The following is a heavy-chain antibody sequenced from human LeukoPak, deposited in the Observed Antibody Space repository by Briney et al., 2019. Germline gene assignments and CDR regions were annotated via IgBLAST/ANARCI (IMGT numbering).Heavy chain of an antibody. J-gene: IGHJ4*02. CDR1: GFTFDDYA. CDR2: ISWNSGSI. V-gene: IGHV3-9*01. Sequence: PGGSLRLSCAASGFTFDDYAMHWVRQAPGKGLEWVSGISWNSGSIGYADPVKGRFTISRDNAKNSLYLQMNSLRAEDTALYYCAKEITATGLDYWGQGTLVTVSS. CDR3: AKEITATGLDY. D-gene: IGHD4-11*01.